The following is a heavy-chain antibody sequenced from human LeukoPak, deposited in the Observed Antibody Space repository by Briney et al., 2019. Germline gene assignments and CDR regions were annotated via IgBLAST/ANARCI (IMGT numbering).Heavy chain of an antibody. CDR1: GFNVNTNY. J-gene: IGHJ4*02. V-gene: IGHV3-23*01. D-gene: IGHD3-3*01. CDR3: AKVGFSEMEWLLYSDH. Sequence: GGSLRLSCAASGFNVNTNYMSWVRQAPGKGLEWVSAISGSSGHTYYADSVKGRFTISRDNSKNTLYLQMNSLRAEDTAVYYCAKVGFSEMEWLLYSDHWGQGTLVTVSS. CDR2: ISGSSGHT.